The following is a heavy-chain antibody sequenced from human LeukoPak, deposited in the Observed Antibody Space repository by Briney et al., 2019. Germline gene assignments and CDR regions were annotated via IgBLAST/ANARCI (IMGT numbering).Heavy chain of an antibody. V-gene: IGHV3-7*01. CDR2: INQDGSDK. CDR3: VTDQGRAATV. CDR1: GFTFSAYW. D-gene: IGHD2-15*01. J-gene: IGHJ4*02. Sequence: GGSLRLSCAASGFTFSAYWMTWVRQAPGKGLEWVANINQDGSDKKYVDSVKGRFTISRDNAKDSLYLQMNILRAEDTAVYYCVTDQGRAATVWGQGTLVTVSS.